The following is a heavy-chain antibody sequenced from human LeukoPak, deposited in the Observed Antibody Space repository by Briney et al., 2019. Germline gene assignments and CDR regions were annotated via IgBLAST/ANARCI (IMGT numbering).Heavy chain of an antibody. CDR1: GYSFGNYW. CDR3: ARLTDYYDSSGYYRNYNWFDP. V-gene: IGHV5-51*01. Sequence: GESLKISCRGSGYSFGNYWIAWVRQMPGKGLAWMGIVYPGDSSTKYSPSFQGQVTISVDRSINTAYLQWSSLTASDTAMYYCARLTDYYDSSGYYRNYNWFDPWGQGTLVTVPS. J-gene: IGHJ5*02. D-gene: IGHD3-22*01. CDR2: VYPGDSST.